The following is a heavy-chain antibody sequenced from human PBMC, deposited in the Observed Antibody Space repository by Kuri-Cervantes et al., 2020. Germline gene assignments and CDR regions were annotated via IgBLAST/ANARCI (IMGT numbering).Heavy chain of an antibody. J-gene: IGHJ4*02. V-gene: IGHV4-34*01. CDR2: INHSGST. Sequence: SQTLSLTCAVYGGSFSGYYWSWIRQPPGKGLEWIGEINHSGSTNYNPSLKGRVTISVDTSKNQFSLKLSSVTAADTAVYYCARRRTTGGDHWGQGTLVTVSS. CDR1: GGSFSGYY. CDR3: ARRRTTGGDH. D-gene: IGHD1-1*01.